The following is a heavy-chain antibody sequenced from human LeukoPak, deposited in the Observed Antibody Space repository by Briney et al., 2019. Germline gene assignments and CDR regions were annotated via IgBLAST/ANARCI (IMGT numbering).Heavy chain of an antibody. D-gene: IGHD6-19*01. CDR3: AKDFPGSSGWGYFDY. V-gene: IGHV3-23*01. J-gene: IGHJ4*02. CDR2: ISGSGGCT. Sequence: GGSLRLSCAASGFTFSSYAMSWVRQAPGKGLEWVSAISGSGGCTYYADSVKGRFTISRDNSKTTLYLQMNSLRAEDTAVYYCAKDFPGSSGWGYFDYWGQGTLVTVSS. CDR1: GFTFSSYA.